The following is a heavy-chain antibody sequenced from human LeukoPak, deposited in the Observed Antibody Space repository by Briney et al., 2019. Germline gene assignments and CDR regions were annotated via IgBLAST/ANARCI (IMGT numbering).Heavy chain of an antibody. CDR3: ARAGGSSSYDILTGYLYRNYYYYYMDV. CDR2: IYYSGST. D-gene: IGHD3-9*01. V-gene: IGHV4-61*01. CDR1: GGSISSSSYY. J-gene: IGHJ6*03. Sequence: SETLSLTCTVSGGSISSSSYYWSWIRQPPGKGLEWIGYIYYSGSTNYNPSLKSRVTISVDTSKNQFSLKLSSVTAADTAAYYCARAGGSSSYDILTGYLYRNYYYYYMDVWGKGTTVTISS.